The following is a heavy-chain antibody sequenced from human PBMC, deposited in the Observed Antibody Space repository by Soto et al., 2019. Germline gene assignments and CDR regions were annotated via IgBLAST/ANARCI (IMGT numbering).Heavy chain of an antibody. CDR2: ITHSATT. CDR1: GGAFTGYY. CDR3: ARDRCPYSNYPEHYFHY. J-gene: IGHJ4*02. Sequence: SETLSLTGAVYGGAFTGYYWSWIRQPPGKGLEWIAEITHSATTNYTPSLTSRVTISVDTSKNQFSLNPSSVTAAQTAVYYCARDRCPYSNYPEHYFHYWRQRSLVTASS. V-gene: IGHV4-34*01. D-gene: IGHD4-4*01.